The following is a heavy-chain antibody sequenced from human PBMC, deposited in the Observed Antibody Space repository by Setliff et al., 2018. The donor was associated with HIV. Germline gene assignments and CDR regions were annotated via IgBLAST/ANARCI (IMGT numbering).Heavy chain of an antibody. D-gene: IGHD1-26*01. CDR2: VIGTGGGSI. V-gene: IGHV3-20*04. Sequence: GGSLRLSCVASGFTFSNYALSWVRQAPGKGLQWVSTVIGTGGGSIGYADSVKGRFTISRDNAKNSLYLQMNSLRAEDTALYYCARGLGGATNAFDIWGQGTMVTVSS. CDR1: GFTFSNYA. J-gene: IGHJ3*02. CDR3: ARGLGGATNAFDI.